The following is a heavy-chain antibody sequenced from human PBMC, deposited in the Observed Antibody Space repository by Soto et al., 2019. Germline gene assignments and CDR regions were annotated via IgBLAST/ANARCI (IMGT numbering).Heavy chain of an antibody. CDR3: AIQECTNDVCLEADVTVGVAPEY. J-gene: IGHJ1*01. V-gene: IGHV3-74*01. CDR1: GFTFSKYW. Sequence: EVQLVESGGGLVQPGKALRLSCAASGFTFSKYWMHWVRQAPGKGPVWVSYISGDGTTTDYADSVKGRFTISRDNAKNTLDLQMDSLRVEDTAVYYGAIQECTNDVCLEADVTVGVAPEYWGRGAQFTVTS. CDR2: ISGDGTTT. D-gene: IGHD2-8*01.